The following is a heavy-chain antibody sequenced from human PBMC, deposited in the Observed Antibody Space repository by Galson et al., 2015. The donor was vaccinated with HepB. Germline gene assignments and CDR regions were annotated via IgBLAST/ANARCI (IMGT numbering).Heavy chain of an antibody. Sequence: SLRLSCAASGFTFSNFAMSWVRQAPGKGLGWVSAISSSGGSTHYADSVKGRFTISRDNSKNTLYLQMNSLRAEDTALYYCAKSRCGSTNCFIWLIGYWGQGTLVTVSS. J-gene: IGHJ4*02. CDR1: GFTFSNFA. CDR2: ISSSGGST. CDR3: AKSRCGSTNCFIWLIGY. D-gene: IGHD2-2*01. V-gene: IGHV3-23*01.